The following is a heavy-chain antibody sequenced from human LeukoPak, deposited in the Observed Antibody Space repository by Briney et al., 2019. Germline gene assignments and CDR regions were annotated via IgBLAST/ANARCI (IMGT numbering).Heavy chain of an antibody. D-gene: IGHD6-13*01. Sequence: GGSLRLSCAASRFAFSTYWMSWVRQAPGKGLEWVANIKEDGSEKYYVDSVKGRFTIYRDNAKNSLYLQMNRLRAEDTALYYCARDRGGAAASDYWGQGTLVTVSS. CDR1: RFAFSTYW. CDR3: ARDRGGAAASDY. J-gene: IGHJ4*02. V-gene: IGHV3-7*01. CDR2: IKEDGSEK.